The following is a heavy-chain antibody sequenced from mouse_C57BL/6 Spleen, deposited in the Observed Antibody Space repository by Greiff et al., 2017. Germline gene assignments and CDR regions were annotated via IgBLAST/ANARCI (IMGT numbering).Heavy chain of an antibody. V-gene: IGHV1-80*01. CDR1: GYAFSSYW. Sequence: QVHLQQSGAELVKPGASVKISCKASGYAFSSYWMNWVKQRPGKGLEWIGQIYPGDGDTNYNGKFKGKATLTADKSSSTAYMQLSSLTSEDSAVYFCARSGYGNYYAMDYWGQGTSVTVSS. D-gene: IGHD2-10*02. CDR2: IYPGDGDT. CDR3: ARSGYGNYYAMDY. J-gene: IGHJ4*01.